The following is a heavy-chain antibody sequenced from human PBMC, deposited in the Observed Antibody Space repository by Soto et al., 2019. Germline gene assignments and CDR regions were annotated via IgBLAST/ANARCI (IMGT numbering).Heavy chain of an antibody. J-gene: IGHJ4*02. CDR3: TSSGYYSQLLVY. CDR2: IKSKTDGGTT. CDR1: GFTFSNAW. V-gene: IGHV3-15*01. D-gene: IGHD3-22*01. Sequence: PGGSLRLSCAASGFTFSNAWMSWVRQAPGKGLEWVGRIKSKTDGGTTDYAAPVKGRFTISRDDSKNTLYLQMNSLKTEDTAVYYCTSSGYYSQLLVYWGQGTLVTVSS.